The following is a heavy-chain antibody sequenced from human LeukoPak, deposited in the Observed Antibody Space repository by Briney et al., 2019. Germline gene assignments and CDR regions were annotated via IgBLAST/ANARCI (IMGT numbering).Heavy chain of an antibody. D-gene: IGHD3-16*02. J-gene: IGHJ4*02. Sequence: AGGSLRLSCAASGFTFTSYSMNWDRQAPGKGLEWVSTISGGGGSTYYADSVKGRFTISRDNSKSTLYLQMNTLRVDDAAVYYCARDIVSEGGRYFDYWGQGTLVTVSS. CDR1: GFTFTSYS. V-gene: IGHV3-23*01. CDR2: ISGGGGST. CDR3: ARDIVSEGGRYFDY.